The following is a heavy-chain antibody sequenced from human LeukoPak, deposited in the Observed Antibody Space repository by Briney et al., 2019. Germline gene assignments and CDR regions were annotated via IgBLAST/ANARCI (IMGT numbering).Heavy chain of an antibody. J-gene: IGHJ4*02. CDR2: FKTKYHQV. Sequence: PPGGSLRLSCAASGFTFSSYWMNWVRQAPGKGLEWVSTFKTKYHQVYYAESVRGRFTISTDNSRNTVFLQMNSLRADDTALYYCARSVPDYTRFDYWGQGALVTVSS. D-gene: IGHD4-11*01. CDR1: GFTFSSYW. CDR3: ARSVPDYTRFDY. V-gene: IGHV3-23*05.